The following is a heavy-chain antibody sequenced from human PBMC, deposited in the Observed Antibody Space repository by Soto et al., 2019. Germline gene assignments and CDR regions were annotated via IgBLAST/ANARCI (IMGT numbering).Heavy chain of an antibody. CDR2: TYYRSRWHN. J-gene: IGHJ5*01. V-gene: IGHV6-1*01. Sequence: SQTLSLTCAISGDSVSNIDAVWNWIRHSPSRGLEWLGRTYYRSRWHNEYALSVKSRMTINPDTSRNQFSLQLSSVTPEDTAVYYCVRLIGNSWLDFWGQGTLVTVSS. CDR3: VRLIGNSWLDF. D-gene: IGHD1-26*01. CDR1: GDSVSNIDAV.